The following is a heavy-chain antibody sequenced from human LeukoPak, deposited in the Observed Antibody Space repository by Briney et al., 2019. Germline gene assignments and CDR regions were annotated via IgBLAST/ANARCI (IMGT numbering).Heavy chain of an antibody. Sequence: SETLSLTCTVSGGSISSSSYYWGWIRQPPGKGLEWIGSIYYSGSTYYNPSLKSRVTISVDTSKNQFSLKLSSVTAADTAVYYCASGTKQWYYYWGQGTLVTVSS. CDR2: IYYSGST. V-gene: IGHV4-39*07. J-gene: IGHJ4*02. D-gene: IGHD6-19*01. CDR3: ASGTKQWYYY. CDR1: GGSISSSSYY.